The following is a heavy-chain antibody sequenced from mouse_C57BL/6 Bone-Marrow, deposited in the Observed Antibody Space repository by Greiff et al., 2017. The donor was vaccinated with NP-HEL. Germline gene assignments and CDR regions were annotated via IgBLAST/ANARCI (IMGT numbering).Heavy chain of an antibody. J-gene: IGHJ3*01. V-gene: IGHV5-9-1*02. D-gene: IGHD2-4*01. Sequence: EVKLMESGEGLVKPGGSLKLSCAASGFTFSSYAMSWVRQTPEKRLEWVAYISSGGDYIYYADTVKGRFTLYRDNARNTLYLQMSSLKSEYTAMYYCTRAPHYDSTLPWLAYWGQGTRVTVSA. CDR2: ISSGGDYI. CDR3: TRAPHYDSTLPWLAY. CDR1: GFTFSSYA.